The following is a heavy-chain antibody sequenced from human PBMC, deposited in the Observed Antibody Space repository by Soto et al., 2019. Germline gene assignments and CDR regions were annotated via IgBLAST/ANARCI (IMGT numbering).Heavy chain of an antibody. CDR1: GDSISGYY. D-gene: IGHD5-18*01. Sequence: SETLSLTCTVSGDSISGYYWSWIRQPPGKGLEWMGFIYYSGSANYNSSLKSRVTISVDRSKSQFSLKVRSVPAADTAVSYCARPGNSYATGWFDPWGQGTLVTVS. V-gene: IGHV4-59*01. CDR3: ARPGNSYATGWFDP. J-gene: IGHJ5*02. CDR2: IYYSGSA.